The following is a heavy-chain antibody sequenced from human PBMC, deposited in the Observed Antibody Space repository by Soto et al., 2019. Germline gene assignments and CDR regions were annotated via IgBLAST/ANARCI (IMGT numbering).Heavy chain of an antibody. Sequence: SVKVSCTASGGTFSSYAISWVRQAPGQGLEWMGGIIPIFGTANYAQKFQGRVTITADKSTSTAYMELSSLRSEDTAMYYCARAPAGYGDYYYGMDVWGQGTTVTVSS. D-gene: IGHD4-17*01. V-gene: IGHV1-69*06. CDR2: IIPIFGTA. CDR1: GGTFSSYA. J-gene: IGHJ6*02. CDR3: ARAPAGYGDYYYGMDV.